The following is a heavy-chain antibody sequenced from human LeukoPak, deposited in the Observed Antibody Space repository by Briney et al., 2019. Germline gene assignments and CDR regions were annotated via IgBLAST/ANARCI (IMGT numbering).Heavy chain of an antibody. CDR1: GFTFSSYW. CDR3: GRYLSYYYDSSGYYYSLLFDY. D-gene: IGHD3-22*01. CDR2: IKQDGSEK. J-gene: IGHJ4*02. V-gene: IGHV3-7*01. Sequence: GGSLRLSCAASGFTFSSYWMSWVRQAPGKGLEWVANIKQDGSEKYYVDSVKGRFTISRDNAKNSLYLQMNSLRAEDTAVYYCGRYLSYYYDSSGYYYSLLFDYWGQGTLVTVSS.